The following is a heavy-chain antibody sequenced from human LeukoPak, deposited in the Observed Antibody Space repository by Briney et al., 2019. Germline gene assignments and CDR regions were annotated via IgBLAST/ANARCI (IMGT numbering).Heavy chain of an antibody. CDR1: GFTFDDYA. CDR3: AKVISSWYYYYGMDV. V-gene: IGHV3-9*01. Sequence: GGSLRLSCAASGFTFDDYAMHWVRHAPGKGLEWVSGISWNSGSIGYADSVKGRFTISRDNARNSLYLQMNSLRAEDTALYYCAKVISSWYYYYGMDVWGQGTTVTVSS. D-gene: IGHD6-13*01. CDR2: ISWNSGSI. J-gene: IGHJ6*02.